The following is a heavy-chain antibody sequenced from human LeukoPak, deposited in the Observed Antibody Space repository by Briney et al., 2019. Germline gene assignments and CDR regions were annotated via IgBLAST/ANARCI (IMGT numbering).Heavy chain of an antibody. J-gene: IGHJ4*02. CDR2: ISSSSSYI. D-gene: IGHD3-10*01. CDR1: GFTFSSYS. CDR3: ARDGGSYYYGSGRTIYYFDY. Sequence: GGSLRLSCAASGFTFSSYSMNWVRQAPGKGLEWVSSISSSSSYIYYADSVKGRFTISRDNAKNSLYLQMNSLRAEDTAVYYCARDGGSYYYGSGRTIYYFDYWGQGTLVTVSS. V-gene: IGHV3-21*01.